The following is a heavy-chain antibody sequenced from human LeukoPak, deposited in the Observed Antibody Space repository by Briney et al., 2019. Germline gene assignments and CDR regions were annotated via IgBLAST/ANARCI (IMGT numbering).Heavy chain of an antibody. D-gene: IGHD2-2*01. V-gene: IGHV1-18*01. CDR1: GYTFTSYG. J-gene: IGHJ3*02. CDR3: ARDYSVPRIPAATSDAFDI. Sequence: ASVKVSCKASGYTFTSYGISWVRQAPGQGLEWMGWISAYNGNTNYAQKLQGRVTMTTDTSTSTAYMELRGLRFDDTAGYYCARDYSVPRIPAATSDAFDIWGQGTMVTVS. CDR2: ISAYNGNT.